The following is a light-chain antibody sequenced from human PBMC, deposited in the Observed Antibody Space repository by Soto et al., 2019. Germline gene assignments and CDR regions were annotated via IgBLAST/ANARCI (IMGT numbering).Light chain of an antibody. J-gene: IGLJ1*01. Sequence: QSALTQPRSVSGSPGQSVTISCTGTSGDVGGYNFVSWYQQHPGKAPKPMIYDVTKRPSGVPDRFSGSKSGNTASLTISGRQAEDEADYSCCSYAGTYTDVFGTGTKLTVL. CDR2: DVT. CDR3: CSYAGTYTDV. CDR1: SGDVGGYNF. V-gene: IGLV2-11*01.